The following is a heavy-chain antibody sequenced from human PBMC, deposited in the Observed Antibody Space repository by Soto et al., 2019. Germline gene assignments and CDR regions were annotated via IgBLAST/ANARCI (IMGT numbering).Heavy chain of an antibody. D-gene: IGHD3-22*01. CDR2: IYYIGST. J-gene: IGHJ5*02. CDR1: GGSISSGYYY. Sequence: PSETLSLTGTVSGGSISSGYYYWSWIRQPPGKGLEWIGYIYYIGSTYYNPSLKSRVTISVDTSKNQFSLKLSSVTAADTAVYYSDRWNYYDSSGYYRVDNWFDPFGQGTLVLVCS. CDR3: DRWNYYDSSGYYRVDNWFDP. V-gene: IGHV4-30-4*01.